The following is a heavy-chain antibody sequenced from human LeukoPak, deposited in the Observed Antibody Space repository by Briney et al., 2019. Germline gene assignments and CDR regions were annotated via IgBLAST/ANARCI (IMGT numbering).Heavy chain of an antibody. CDR2: IYTSGST. CDR1: GGSISSGSYY. J-gene: IGHJ4*02. CDR3: ARDQLNRPYYFDY. D-gene: IGHD2-2*01. Sequence: SQTLSLTCTVSGGSISSGSYYWSWLRQPAGKGLEWIGRIYTSGSTNYNPSLKSRVTISVDTSKNQFSLKLSSVTAADTAVYYCARDQLNRPYYFDYWGQGTLVTVSS. V-gene: IGHV4-61*02.